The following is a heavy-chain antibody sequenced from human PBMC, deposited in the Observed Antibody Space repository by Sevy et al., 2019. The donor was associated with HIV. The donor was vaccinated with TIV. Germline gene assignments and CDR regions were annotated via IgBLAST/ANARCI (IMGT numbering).Heavy chain of an antibody. CDR3: ATPKATPGGDYFDP. V-gene: IGHV4-31*03. CDR1: GGSMRGGGYY. J-gene: IGHJ4*02. CDR2: IYYSGST. Sequence: SETLSLTCTVSGGSMRGGGYYWTWIRQHPGKGLELIGYIYYSGSTYYNPSLRSRVAISIDTSKNQLSLKLTSVTAADTAVYYCATPKATPGGDYFDPWGQGKLVTVSS.